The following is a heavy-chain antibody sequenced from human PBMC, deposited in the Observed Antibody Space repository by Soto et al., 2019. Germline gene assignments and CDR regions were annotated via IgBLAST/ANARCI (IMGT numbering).Heavy chain of an antibody. CDR2: VKSRSSGGTV. CDR3: VADVAEVGEGEIDY. V-gene: IGHV3-15*01. J-gene: IGHJ4*02. Sequence: GGSLRLSCTASGFSFTIAWMTWVRQAPGKGLEWLGRVKSRSSGGTVDYAAPVKGRFTISRDDSKNTVILQMNSLKMEDTAVYHCVADVAEVGEGEIDYWGQGALVTVYS. D-gene: IGHD3-16*01. CDR1: GFSFTIAW.